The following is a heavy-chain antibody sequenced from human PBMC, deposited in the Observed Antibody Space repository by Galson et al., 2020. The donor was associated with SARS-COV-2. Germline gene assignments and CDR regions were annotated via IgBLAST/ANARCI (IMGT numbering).Heavy chain of an antibody. D-gene: IGHD6-19*01. CDR3: AREGSKIAVAGTSFDY. CDR1: GGSISSSSHY. J-gene: IGHJ4*02. Sequence: SETLSLTCTVSGGSISSSSHYWGWLRQPPGKGLEWFGSIYYTGSTYYNPSLKRRVTISVDTSKKQFSLRLRSVTAADTSVYYCAREGSKIAVAGTSFDYWGQGTLVTVSS. V-gene: IGHV4-39*02. CDR2: IYYTGST.